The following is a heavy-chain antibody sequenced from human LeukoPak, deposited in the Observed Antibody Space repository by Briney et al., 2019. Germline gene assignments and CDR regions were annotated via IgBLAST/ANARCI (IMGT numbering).Heavy chain of an antibody. J-gene: IGHJ6*02. CDR2: ISAYNGNT. V-gene: IGHV1-18*01. D-gene: IGHD6-19*01. CDR1: GYTFTSYG. Sequence: ASAKVSCKASGYTFTSYGISWVRQAPGQGLEWTGWISAYNGNTNYAQKLQGRVTMTTDTSTSTAYMELRSLRSDDTAVYYCARERIAVAGEYYYYGMDVWGQGTTVTVSS. CDR3: ARERIAVAGEYYYYGMDV.